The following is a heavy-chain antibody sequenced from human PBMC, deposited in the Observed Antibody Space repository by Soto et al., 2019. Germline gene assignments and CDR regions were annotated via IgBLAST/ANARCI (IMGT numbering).Heavy chain of an antibody. V-gene: IGHV4-39*01. Sequence: PSETLSLTCTVSGGSISRSNYYWGWLRQTPGKGMEWIGSIYYSGSTYYNPSLKSRITISIDTSKNQFYLKLSSVTAAETAVFYCATYVSSGWYGRVHYFDYWGQGTLVTVSS. CDR2: IYYSGST. CDR3: ATYVSSGWYGRVHYFDY. D-gene: IGHD6-19*01. J-gene: IGHJ4*02. CDR1: GGSISRSNYY.